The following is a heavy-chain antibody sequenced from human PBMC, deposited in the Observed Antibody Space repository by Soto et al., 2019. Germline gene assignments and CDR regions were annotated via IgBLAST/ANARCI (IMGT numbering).Heavy chain of an antibody. Sequence: QVQMQESGPGLVKPSETLSLTCTVSGDSVRNQYWSWIRRPPGRGLEWIGYIYRSGSTKYNPSLKSRLTISVATPKTQFSLKLSPVTAADTAVYTCPRTLDYGQMNVWGKGTTVTVCS. CDR1: GDSVRNQY. CDR2: IYRSGST. CDR3: PRTLDYGQMNV. V-gene: IGHV4-4*09. J-gene: IGHJ6*04. D-gene: IGHD3-16*01.